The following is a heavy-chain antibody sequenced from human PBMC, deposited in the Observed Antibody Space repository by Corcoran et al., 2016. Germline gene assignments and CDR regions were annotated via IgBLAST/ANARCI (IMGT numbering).Heavy chain of an antibody. CDR1: GYSFTSYW. J-gene: IGHJ3*02. Sequence: EVQLVQSGAEVKKPGESLKISFKGSGYSFTSYWIGWVRQMAGKGLEWMGIIYPGDSDTRYSPSFQGQVTISADKSISTAYLQWSRLKASDTAMYYCARGFGELLERDWACHIWGQGTMVTVSS. D-gene: IGHD3-10*01. CDR3: ARGFGELLERDWACHI. CDR2: IYPGDSDT. V-gene: IGHV5-51*01.